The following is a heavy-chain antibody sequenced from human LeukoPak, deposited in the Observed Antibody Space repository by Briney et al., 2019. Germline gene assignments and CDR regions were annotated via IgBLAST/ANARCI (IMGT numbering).Heavy chain of an antibody. Sequence: SQTLSLTCAISGDSVSSNSAAWNWIRQSPSRGLEWLGRTYYRSKWYNDYAVSVKSRITINPDTSKNQFSLQLNSVTPEDTAVYYCARGYRTYGPTYYYYYYMDVWGKGTTVTVSS. CDR2: TYYRSKWYN. CDR3: ARGYRTYGPTYYYYYYMDV. CDR1: GDSVSSNSAA. D-gene: IGHD4-17*01. J-gene: IGHJ6*03. V-gene: IGHV6-1*01.